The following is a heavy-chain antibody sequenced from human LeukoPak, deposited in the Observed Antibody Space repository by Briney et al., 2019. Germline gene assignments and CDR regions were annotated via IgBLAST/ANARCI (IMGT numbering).Heavy chain of an antibody. CDR2: IYYSGST. V-gene: IGHV4-31*03. CDR3: ASGSGWYLKFLGY. D-gene: IGHD6-19*01. Sequence: PSETLSLTCTVSGGSISSGGYYWSWIRQHPGKGLEWIGYIYYSGSTYYNPSLKSRVTISVDTSKNQFSLKLSSVTAADTAVYYCASGSGWYLKFLGYWGQGTLVTVSS. CDR1: GGSISSGGYY. J-gene: IGHJ4*02.